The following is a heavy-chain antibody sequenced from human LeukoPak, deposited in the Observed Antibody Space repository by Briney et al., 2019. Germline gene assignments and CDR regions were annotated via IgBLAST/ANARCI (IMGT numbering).Heavy chain of an antibody. CDR3: ARGNDSSSYYFDY. D-gene: IGHD6-6*01. J-gene: IGHJ4*02. CDR1: GGSFSGYY. V-gene: IGHV4-34*01. CDR2: INHSGST. Sequence: SETLSLTCAVYGGSFSGYYWSWIRQPPGKGLEWIGEINHSGSTNYNPSLKSRVTISVGTSKNQFSLKLSSVTAADTAVYYCARGNDSSSYYFDYWGQGTLVTVSS.